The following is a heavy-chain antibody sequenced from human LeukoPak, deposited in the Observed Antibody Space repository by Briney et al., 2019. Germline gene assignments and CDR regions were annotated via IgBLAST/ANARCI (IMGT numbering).Heavy chain of an antibody. V-gene: IGHV3-23*01. J-gene: IGHJ6*03. Sequence: GGSLRLSCAASGFTFTNYATTWVRQAPGKGLEWVSAISGSGGSALYADSVQGRFTISRDNSQNTLYLQMNSLRAGDTAIYYCAKAYSSSVYYDYMDVWGKGTTVTVSS. CDR3: AKAYSSSVYYDYMDV. D-gene: IGHD6-6*01. CDR1: GFTFTNYA. CDR2: ISGSGGSA.